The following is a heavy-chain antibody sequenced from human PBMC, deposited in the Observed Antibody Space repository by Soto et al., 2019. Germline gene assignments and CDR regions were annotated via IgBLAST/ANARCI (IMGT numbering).Heavy chain of an antibody. CDR1: GYSFTSYW. J-gene: IGHJ4*02. CDR2: IYPGDSDT. CDR3: ARHLFFGGTDGEYFDY. V-gene: IGHV5-51*01. D-gene: IGHD3-10*01. Sequence: GESLKISCKGSGYSFTSYWIGWVRQMPGKGLEWMGIIYPGDSDTRYSPSFQGQVTISADKSISTAYLQWSSLKASDTAMYYCARHLFFGGTDGEYFDYWGQGTLVTVSS.